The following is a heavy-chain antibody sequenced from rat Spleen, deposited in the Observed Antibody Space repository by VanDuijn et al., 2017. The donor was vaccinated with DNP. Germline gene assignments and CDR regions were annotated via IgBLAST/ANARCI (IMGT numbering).Heavy chain of an antibody. D-gene: IGHD1-12*03. J-gene: IGHJ4*01. CDR1: GFSLTSYT. CDR2: MSGGGNT. V-gene: IGHV2-6*01. Sequence: QVQLKESGPGLVQPSQTLSLTCTVSGFSLTSYTVTWVRQPPGKGLEWIAAMSGGGNTYFNSALKSRLSISRDTSKSQVFLKMNSLQTEDTAMYFCARSTYYDGYYQYYYAMDVWGQGTSVTVSS. CDR3: ARSTYYDGYYQYYYAMDV.